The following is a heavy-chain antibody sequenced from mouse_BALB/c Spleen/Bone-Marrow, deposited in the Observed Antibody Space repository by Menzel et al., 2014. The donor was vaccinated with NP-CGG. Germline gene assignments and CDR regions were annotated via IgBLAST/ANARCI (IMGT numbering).Heavy chain of an antibody. CDR1: GFSLTSYG. J-gene: IGHJ2*01. V-gene: IGHV2-5-1*01. CDR3: AKRGNYGYFDY. Sequence: AQLEESGPSLVQLSQCLSITCTVSGFSLTSYGLDLVRQSLGKGLEWLGEILRGGSTDNNAAVMSRLIITKDNTKNQVFYKMNSQQANETDIYYCAKRGNYGYFDYCGQGTTLAVSS. D-gene: IGHD2-1*01. CDR2: ILRGGST.